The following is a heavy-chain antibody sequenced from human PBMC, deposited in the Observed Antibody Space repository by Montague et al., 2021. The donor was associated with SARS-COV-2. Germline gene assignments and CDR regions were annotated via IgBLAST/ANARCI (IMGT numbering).Heavy chain of an antibody. D-gene: IGHD3-16*02. J-gene: IGHJ4*03. V-gene: IGHV2-5*02. Sequence: PALVKPTQTLTLTCTFSGFSLSTSGVGVGWIRQPPGKALEWLALXYWDDDKRYSPSLKRRLTITKDTSKNQVVLTMTNMDPVDTATYYCARRNSSFPGPYMDFWGQGTLVTVSS. CDR3: ARRNSSFPGPYMDF. CDR1: GFSLSTSGVG. CDR2: XYWDDDK.